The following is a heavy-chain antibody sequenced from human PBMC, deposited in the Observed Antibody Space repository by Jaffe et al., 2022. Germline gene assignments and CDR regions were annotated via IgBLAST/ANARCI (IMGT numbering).Heavy chain of an antibody. CDR1: GFTFSSYA. V-gene: IGHV3-23*01. Sequence: EVQLLESGGGLVQPGGSLRLSCAASGFTFSSYAMSWVRQAPGKGLEWVSAISGSGGSTYYADSVKGRFTISRDNSKNTLYLQMNSLRAEDTAVYYCAKMGIVVVVAANGGYNWFDPWGQGTLVTVSS. CDR3: AKMGIVVVVAANGGYNWFDP. D-gene: IGHD2-15*01. J-gene: IGHJ5*02. CDR2: ISGSGGST.